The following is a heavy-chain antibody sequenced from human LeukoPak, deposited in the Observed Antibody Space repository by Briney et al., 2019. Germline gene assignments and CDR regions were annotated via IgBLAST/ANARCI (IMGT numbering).Heavy chain of an antibody. Sequence: SETLSLTCTVSGASISSQFWSWVRQPPGKRPEYIGYMSYSGNTNYNPSLKSRVTISLDTSKNQCSLKLSSLTAADTAVYYCARFSSGSNWFDAWGQGTLVTVSS. V-gene: IGHV4-59*11. CDR3: ARFSSGSNWFDA. CDR1: GASISSQF. J-gene: IGHJ5*02. CDR2: MSYSGNT.